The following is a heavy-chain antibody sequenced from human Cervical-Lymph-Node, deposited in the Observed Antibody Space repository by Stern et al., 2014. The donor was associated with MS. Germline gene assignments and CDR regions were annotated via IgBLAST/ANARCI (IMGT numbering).Heavy chain of an antibody. CDR2: IYPGDSET. J-gene: IGHJ4*02. CDR1: GYTFSIYW. D-gene: IGHD1-14*01. V-gene: IGHV5-51*01. CDR3: ARQTTAWASDV. Sequence: EVQLVESGAELIRPGESLKLSCKGSGYTFSIYWIAWVRQMPGKGLEWMGIIYPGDSETRYSPSFQGQVTMSADKSTSTAYLQWSSLNASDTAMYFCARQTTAWASDVWGQGTLVTVSS.